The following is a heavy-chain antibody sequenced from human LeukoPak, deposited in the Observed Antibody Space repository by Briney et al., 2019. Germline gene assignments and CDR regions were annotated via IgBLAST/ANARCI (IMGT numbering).Heavy chain of an antibody. D-gene: IGHD3-16*02. CDR1: GYTFTAYH. Sequence: GASVKVSCKASGYTFTAYHMHWVRQAPGQGLEWVGWVNPNSGGTNWAQKFQGRVTMTRDTSISTAYMELSRLTSDDTAVYYCARRYRRWGSNYYYYYMDVWGEGTTVTVSS. J-gene: IGHJ6*03. CDR3: ARRYRRWGSNYYYYYMDV. CDR2: VNPNSGGT. V-gene: IGHV1-2*02.